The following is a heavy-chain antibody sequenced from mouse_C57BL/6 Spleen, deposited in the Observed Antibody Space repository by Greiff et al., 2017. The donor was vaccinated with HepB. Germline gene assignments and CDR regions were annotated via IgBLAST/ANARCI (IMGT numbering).Heavy chain of an antibody. V-gene: IGHV1-80*01. CDR3: ARYSVGSSGFDY. J-gene: IGHJ2*01. CDR2: IYPGDGDT. Sequence: VKLMESGAELVKPGASVKISCKASGYAFSSYWMNWVKQRPGKGLEWIGQIYPGDGDTNYNGKFKGKATLTADKSSSTAYMQLSSLTSEDSAVYFCARYSVGSSGFDYWGQGTTLTVSS. CDR1: GYAFSSYW. D-gene: IGHD1-1*01.